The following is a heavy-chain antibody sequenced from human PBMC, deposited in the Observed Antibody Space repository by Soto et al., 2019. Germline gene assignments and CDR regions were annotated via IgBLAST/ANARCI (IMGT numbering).Heavy chain of an antibody. CDR2: ISGSGGST. J-gene: IGHJ4*02. CDR1: GFTFSSYA. V-gene: IGHV3-23*01. D-gene: IGHD3-22*01. Sequence: GGSLRLSCAASGFTFSSYAMSWVRQAPGKGLEWVSAISGSGGSTYYADSVKGRFTISRDNSKNTLYLQMNRLRAEDTAVYYCAKARNYYDSSGSFDYWGQGTLVTVSS. CDR3: AKARNYYDSSGSFDY.